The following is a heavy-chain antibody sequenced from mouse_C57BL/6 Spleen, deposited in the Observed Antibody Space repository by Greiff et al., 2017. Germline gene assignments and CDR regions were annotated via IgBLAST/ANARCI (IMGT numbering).Heavy chain of an antibody. J-gene: IGHJ1*03. CDR2: IYPGSGST. D-gene: IGHD1-2*01. V-gene: IGHV1-55*01. CDR1: GYTFTSYW. CDR3: ARRGIFGLYGSITTAPLDV. Sequence: VQLQQPGAELVKPGASVKMSCKASGYTFTSYWITWVKQRPGQGLEWIGDIYPGSGSTNYNEKFKSKATLTVDTSSSTAYMQLSSLTSEDSAVYYCARRGIFGLYGSITTAPLDVWGTGTTVTVSS.